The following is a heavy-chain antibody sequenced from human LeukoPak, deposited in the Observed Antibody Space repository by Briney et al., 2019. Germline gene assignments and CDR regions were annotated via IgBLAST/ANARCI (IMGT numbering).Heavy chain of an antibody. D-gene: IGHD6-13*01. Sequence: SETLSLTCTVSGGSISGYYWSWIRQPPGKGLEWIAFVSYSGSTNYNPSLKNRVTISRDTSKNQLSLKLSSVTAADTAVYYCARDRGSAGGFDFWGQGALVTVSS. V-gene: IGHV4-59*01. CDR2: VSYSGST. CDR1: GGSISGYY. CDR3: ARDRGSAGGFDF. J-gene: IGHJ4*02.